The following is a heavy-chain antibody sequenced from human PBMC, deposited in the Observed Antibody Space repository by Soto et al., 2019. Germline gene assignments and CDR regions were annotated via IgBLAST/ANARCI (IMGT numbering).Heavy chain of an antibody. Sequence: SETLSLTCTVSGSSISSGGYYWSWIRQHPGKGLEWIGYIYYSGSTYYNPSLKSRVTISVDTSKNQFSLKLSSVNAADTAVYYCARVTRRHNHALDIWGQGTMVTVSS. CDR3: ARVTRRHNHALDI. D-gene: IGHD1-1*01. V-gene: IGHV4-31*03. J-gene: IGHJ3*02. CDR1: GSSISSGGYY. CDR2: IYYSGST.